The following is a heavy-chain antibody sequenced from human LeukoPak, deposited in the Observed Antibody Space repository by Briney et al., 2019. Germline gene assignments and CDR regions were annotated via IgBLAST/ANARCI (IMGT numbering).Heavy chain of an antibody. CDR3: ARAGDSSGTYYFDY. Sequence: PSKTLSLTCTVSGTSVSSGSYYWSCIRQPPGTGLEWIAYIYYSGSTNNNPSLKSRVTISVDTSKNQFSLKLSSVSAADTAVYYCARAGDSSGTYYFDYWGQGTLVTVSS. J-gene: IGHJ4*02. CDR1: GTSVSSGSYY. D-gene: IGHD6-19*01. V-gene: IGHV4-61*01. CDR2: IYYSGST.